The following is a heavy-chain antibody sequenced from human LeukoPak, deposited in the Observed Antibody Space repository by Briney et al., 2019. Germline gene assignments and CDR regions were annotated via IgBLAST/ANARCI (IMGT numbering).Heavy chain of an antibody. CDR1: GYSFTSYW. V-gene: IGHV5-51*01. CDR2: IYPGNTDT. Sequence: GESLKISCKGSGYSFTSYWIGWVRPMPGKGLEWMGIIYPGNTDTRYSPSFQGQVTISTDKSISTAYLQWSRLKASDTAMYYCARHRRAYGIDYWGQGTLVTVSS. D-gene: IGHD1-14*01. CDR3: ARHRRAYGIDY. J-gene: IGHJ4*02.